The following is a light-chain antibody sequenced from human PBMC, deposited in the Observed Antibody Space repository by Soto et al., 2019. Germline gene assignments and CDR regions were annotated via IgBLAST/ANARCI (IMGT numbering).Light chain of an antibody. CDR1: QGIRND. CDR3: LQDYSYPWT. V-gene: IGKV1-6*01. Sequence: AIQLTQSPSSLSAYVGDRVTITCRASQGIRNDLGWYQQKPGKAPKLLIYAASSLQSGVPSRFGGSASGTDFTLTISSLQPEDFATYYCLQDYSYPWTFGQGTKVDI. J-gene: IGKJ1*01. CDR2: AAS.